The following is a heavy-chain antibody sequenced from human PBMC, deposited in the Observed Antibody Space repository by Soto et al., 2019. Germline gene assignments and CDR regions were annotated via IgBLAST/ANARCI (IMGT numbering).Heavy chain of an antibody. CDR1: GGPISSGDYY. V-gene: IGHV4-30-4*01. J-gene: IGHJ6*02. CDR2: IYYSGST. CDR3: ARGGFLQGGMDV. Sequence: SGTLSLTCTGSGGPISSGDYYWSWIRQPPGKGLEWIGYIYYSGSTYYNPSLKSRVTISVDTSKNQFSLKLSSVTAADTAVYYCARGGFLQGGMDVWGQGTTVTVSS. D-gene: IGHD3-3*01.